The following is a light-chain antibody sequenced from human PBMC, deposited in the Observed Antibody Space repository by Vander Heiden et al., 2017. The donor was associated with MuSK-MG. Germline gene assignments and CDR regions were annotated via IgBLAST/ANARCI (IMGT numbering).Light chain of an antibody. Sequence: EVVMTQSPATLSVSPGERATLSCRASQSVSSNLAWYQQKPGQAPRLLIYGASTRATGYPDRFSGSWYGTEFTLTISSRQSEDFAVYYCPQHDNWPPFTFGRGTKVEIK. CDR2: GAS. V-gene: IGKV3-15*01. J-gene: IGKJ4*01. CDR3: PQHDNWPPFT. CDR1: QSVSSN.